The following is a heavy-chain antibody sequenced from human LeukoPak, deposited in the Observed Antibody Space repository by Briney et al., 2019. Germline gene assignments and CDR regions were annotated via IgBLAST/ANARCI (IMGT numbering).Heavy chain of an antibody. CDR3: ARLADGHKNSPWFDP. D-gene: IGHD5-24*01. V-gene: IGHV4-39*01. CDR1: GGSISSSSYY. CDR2: IYYSGST. J-gene: IGHJ5*02. Sequence: PSETLSLTCTVSGGSISSSSYYWGWIRQPPGKGLEWIGSIYYSGSTYYNPSLKSRVTISVDTSKNQFSLKLSSVTAADTAVYYCARLADGHKNSPWFDPWGQGTLVTVSS.